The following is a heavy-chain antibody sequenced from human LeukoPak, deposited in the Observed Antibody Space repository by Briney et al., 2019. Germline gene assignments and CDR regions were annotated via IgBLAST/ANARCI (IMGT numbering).Heavy chain of an antibody. CDR1: GFTFSSYS. V-gene: IGHV3-21*01. CDR3: ARDPVEWELLLDY. D-gene: IGHD1-26*01. J-gene: IGHJ4*02. Sequence: GGSLRLSCAASGFTFSSYSMNWVRQARGKGLERVSSISSSSRYIYYADSVKGRFTISRDNARNSVFLQMSGLRVEDTAVYYCARDPVEWELLLDYWGQGTLVTVSS. CDR2: ISSSSRYI.